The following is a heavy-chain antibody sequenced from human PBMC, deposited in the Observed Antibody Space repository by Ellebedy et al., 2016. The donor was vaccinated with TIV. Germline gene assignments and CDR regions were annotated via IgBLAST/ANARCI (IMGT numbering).Heavy chain of an antibody. CDR3: ARGHPPYSSGWYDY. D-gene: IGHD6-19*01. Sequence: SETLSLTXAVYGGSFSGYYWSWIRQPPGKGLEWIGEINHSGSTNYNPSLKSRVTISVDTSKNQFSLKLSSVTAADTAVYYCARGHPPYSSGWYDYWGQGTLVTVSS. V-gene: IGHV4-34*01. CDR2: INHSGST. CDR1: GGSFSGYY. J-gene: IGHJ4*02.